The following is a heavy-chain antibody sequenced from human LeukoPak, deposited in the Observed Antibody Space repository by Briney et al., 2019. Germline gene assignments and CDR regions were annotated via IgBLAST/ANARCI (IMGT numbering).Heavy chain of an antibody. CDR2: INPNVGAT. J-gene: IGHJ5*01. Sequence: ASVKVSCKASGYTFTDYYIHWVRQAPGQGLEWMGWINPNVGATNYAQKFQGRVTMARVTSICTAYMELRRLRSDDTAVYYCARFIMVLGVIRYWFDSWGQGTLVTVSS. CDR1: GYTFTDYY. D-gene: IGHD3-10*01. V-gene: IGHV1-2*02. CDR3: ARFIMVLGVIRYWFDS.